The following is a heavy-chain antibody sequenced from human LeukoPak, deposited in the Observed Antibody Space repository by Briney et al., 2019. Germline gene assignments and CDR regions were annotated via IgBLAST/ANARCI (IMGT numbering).Heavy chain of an antibody. D-gene: IGHD5-18*01. J-gene: IGHJ5*02. CDR2: IHQDGSAK. CDR1: GVSLSRYY. Sequence: GGCLRLSCAASGVSLSRYYMSCVRQAPGKGLQWVATIHQDGSAKYYVDSVKGRFTISRDNANNTLSLQLNSLRVEDSDVYYCARSRGGYSNRQRESWFDPWGQGTMVTVSS. CDR3: ARSRGGYSNRQRESWFDP. V-gene: IGHV3-7*01.